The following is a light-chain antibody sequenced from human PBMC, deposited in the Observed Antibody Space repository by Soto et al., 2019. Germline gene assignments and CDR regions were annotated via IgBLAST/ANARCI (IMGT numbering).Light chain of an antibody. J-gene: IGKJ2*01. Sequence: EIVLTQSPGTLSLSPGERATLSCRASQSVSSSDLAWYQQKPGQAPRLLIYDASSRATGIPDRFSGSGSGTGFTLTIRRVEPEDFAVYYCQHYGSSLYTFGQGTKLEIK. CDR3: QHYGSSLYT. V-gene: IGKV3-20*01. CDR2: DAS. CDR1: QSVSSSD.